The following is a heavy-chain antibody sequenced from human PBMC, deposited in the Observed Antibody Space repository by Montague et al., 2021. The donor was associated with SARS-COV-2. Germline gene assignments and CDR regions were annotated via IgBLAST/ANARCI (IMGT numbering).Heavy chain of an antibody. J-gene: IGHJ6*03. D-gene: IGHD3-3*01. V-gene: IGHV4-34*01. CDR2: INDSGST. CDR1: GRSFSGYY. Sequence: SETLSLTCAVYGRSFSGYYWSWIRQPPGKGLEWIGEINDSGSTYYNPSLKSRVTISVDTSKNQFSLKLSSVTAADTAAYYCARGRAARSITIFGVVNPAIRYYYYMDVWGKGTTVTVSS. CDR3: ARGRAARSITIFGVVNPAIRYYYYMDV.